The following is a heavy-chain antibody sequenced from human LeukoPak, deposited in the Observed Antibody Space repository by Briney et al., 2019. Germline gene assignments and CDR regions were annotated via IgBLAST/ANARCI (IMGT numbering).Heavy chain of an antibody. Sequence: PSQTLSLTCTVSGGSISSGGYYWSWIRQHPGKGLEWIGYIYYSGSTYYNPSLKSRVTISVDTSKNQFSLKLSSVTAADTAVYYCARDGALPMVPDDLWGRGTLVTVSS. CDR2: IYYSGST. D-gene: IGHD4/OR15-4a*01. V-gene: IGHV4-30-4*08. CDR1: GGSISSGGYY. CDR3: ARDGALPMVPDDL. J-gene: IGHJ2*01.